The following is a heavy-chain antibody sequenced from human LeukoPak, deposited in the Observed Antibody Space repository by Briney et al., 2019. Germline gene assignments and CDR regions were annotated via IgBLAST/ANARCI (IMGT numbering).Heavy chain of an antibody. CDR3: ARVVGFPRHTKYYGMDV. V-gene: IGHV1-2*02. CDR1: GYTFTGYY. CDR2: INPSSGGT. D-gene: IGHD2-15*01. Sequence: ASVKVSCKASGYTFTGYYMHWVRQAPGQGLEWMGWINPSSGGTNYAQKFQGRVTMTRDTSISTAYMELSRLRSDDTAVYYCARVVGFPRHTKYYGMDVWGQGTTVTVSS. J-gene: IGHJ6*02.